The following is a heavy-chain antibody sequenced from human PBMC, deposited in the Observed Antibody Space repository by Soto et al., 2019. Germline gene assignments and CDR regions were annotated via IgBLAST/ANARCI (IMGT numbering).Heavy chain of an antibody. CDR1: GFTFSNYA. Sequence: EVQLLESGGGLVQPGGSLRLSCSASGFTFSNYAMRWVRQAPGKGLQWVSFISGSGTTTYYADSVKGRFTISRDNSKNTLYLQMARLTAEETAVYYCAKDFQFGLDLRGQGTLVTGSS. J-gene: IGHJ5*02. V-gene: IGHV3-23*01. CDR2: ISGSGTTT. D-gene: IGHD3-16*01. CDR3: AKDFQFGLDL.